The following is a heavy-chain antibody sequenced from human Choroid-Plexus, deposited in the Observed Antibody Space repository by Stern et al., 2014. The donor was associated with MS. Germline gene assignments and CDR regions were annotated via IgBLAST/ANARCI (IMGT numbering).Heavy chain of an antibody. J-gene: IGHJ5*02. V-gene: IGHV3-30*18. CDR1: GFTFGSCA. Sequence: EQLVESGGGVVQPGRPLRLSCVASGFTFGSCAMNWVRQAPGKGLEWGAGVSYDGSNKYYADSVKGRFTISRDNSQNTLYIQMSSLRPEDTAVYYCAKDRQYLTYFFDHWGQGSLVTVSS. CDR3: AKDRQYLTYFFDH. D-gene: IGHD2/OR15-2a*01. CDR2: VSYDGSNK.